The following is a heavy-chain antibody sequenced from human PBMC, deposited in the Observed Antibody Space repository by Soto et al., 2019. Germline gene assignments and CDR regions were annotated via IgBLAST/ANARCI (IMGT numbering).Heavy chain of an antibody. CDR2: INPNSGST. Sequence: QVQLVQSGAEVKKPRASVKVSCKASRYTFIAYHMHWVRQAPGQGLEWMGWINPNSGSTNYAQKFKGRDTMTRDTSISTAYMELSGLSSDDTAVYYCARGQGSGRYEDPDYWGHGTLVTVSS. CDR3: ARGQGSGRYEDPDY. D-gene: IGHD6-19*01. J-gene: IGHJ4*01. V-gene: IGHV1-2*02. CDR1: RYTFIAYH.